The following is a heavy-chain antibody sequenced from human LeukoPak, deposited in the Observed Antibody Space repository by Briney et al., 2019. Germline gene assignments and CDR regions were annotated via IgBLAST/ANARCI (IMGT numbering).Heavy chain of an antibody. CDR1: GGSISSHY. D-gene: IGHD3-3*01. V-gene: IGHV4-59*11. CDR2: IYHSGST. Sequence: SETLSLTCTVSGGSISSHYWSWIRQPPGKGLEWIGYIYHSGSTNYNPSLDSRVTISVDTSKNQFSLNLRSVTAADTAVYYCARDVVLVTISGVAPRGYWLDPWGQGALVTVSS. CDR3: ARDVVLVTISGVAPRGYWLDP. J-gene: IGHJ5*02.